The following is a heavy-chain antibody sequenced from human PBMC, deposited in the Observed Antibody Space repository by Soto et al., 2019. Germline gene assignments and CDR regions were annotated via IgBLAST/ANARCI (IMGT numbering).Heavy chain of an antibody. Sequence: QVLLVQSGAEVKKPGSSVKVSCTSSGGPFSSYGISWVRQVPGQGLEWLGGIIPLLGTPSYARNFQDRLSIAADESTTTAYMELSSLTSEDTAIYFCARDGTIQMANFDFWGQGTLVTVSS. J-gene: IGHJ4*02. CDR2: IIPLLGTP. CDR3: ARDGTIQMANFDF. CDR1: GGPFSSYG. D-gene: IGHD1-1*01. V-gene: IGHV1-69*01.